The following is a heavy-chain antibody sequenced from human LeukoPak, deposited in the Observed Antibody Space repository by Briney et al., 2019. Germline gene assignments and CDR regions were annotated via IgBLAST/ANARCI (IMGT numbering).Heavy chain of an antibody. J-gene: IGHJ4*02. CDR1: GGSISSGGYY. D-gene: IGHD1-1*01. V-gene: IGHV4-30-2*05. CDR3: ARADPSTGTPQLTFDY. CDR2: IYHSGST. Sequence: SETLSLTCTVSGGSISSGGYYWSWIRQPPGKGLEWIGYIYHSGSTYYNPSLKSRVTISVDTSKNQFSLKLSSVTAADTAVYYCARADPSTGTPQLTFDYWGQGTLVTVSS.